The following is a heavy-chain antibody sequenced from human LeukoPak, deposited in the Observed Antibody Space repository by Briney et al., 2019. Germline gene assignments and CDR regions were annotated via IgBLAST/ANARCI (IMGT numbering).Heavy chain of an antibody. Sequence: GGSLRLSCAASGFTFSSYAMTWVRQAPGKGLEWVPSVSGSGGSTSYADSVKGRFTISRDNSMNTLFLQMNSLRPEDTAVYYCAKGGIQLWYYLDYWGQGTLVTVSS. CDR1: GFTFSSYA. J-gene: IGHJ4*02. CDR2: VSGSGGST. V-gene: IGHV3-23*01. D-gene: IGHD5-18*01. CDR3: AKGGIQLWYYLDY.